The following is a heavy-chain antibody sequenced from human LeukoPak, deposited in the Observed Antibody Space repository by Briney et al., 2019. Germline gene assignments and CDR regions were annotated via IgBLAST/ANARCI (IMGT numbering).Heavy chain of an antibody. V-gene: IGHV3-33*01. Sequence: PGRSLRLSCAASGFTFSSYGMHWVRQAPGKGLEWVSVIWFDGSNKFYADSVKGRFTISRDNSKNTLYLQMNSLRAEDTAVYYCARDLRYYDSSSSDYWGQGTLVTVSS. CDR1: GFTFSSYG. D-gene: IGHD3-22*01. J-gene: IGHJ4*02. CDR3: ARDLRYYDSSSSDY. CDR2: IWFDGSNK.